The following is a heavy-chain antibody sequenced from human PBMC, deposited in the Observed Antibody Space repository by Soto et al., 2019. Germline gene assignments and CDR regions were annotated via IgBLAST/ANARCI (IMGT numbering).Heavy chain of an antibody. Sequence: ASVKVSCKASGGTFSSYAISWVRQAPGQGLEWMGGIIPIFGTANYAQKFQGRVTITADESTSTAYMELSSLRSEDTAVYYCARTQGPNHYYDSSGYYYWEGAFGIWGQGTMVTVSS. D-gene: IGHD3-22*01. CDR2: IIPIFGTA. V-gene: IGHV1-69*13. J-gene: IGHJ3*02. CDR3: ARTQGPNHYYDSSGYYYWEGAFGI. CDR1: GGTFSSYA.